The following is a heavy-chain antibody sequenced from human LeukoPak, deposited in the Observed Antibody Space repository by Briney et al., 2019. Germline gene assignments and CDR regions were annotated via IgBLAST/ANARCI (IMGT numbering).Heavy chain of an antibody. J-gene: IGHJ6*02. CDR3: ARGKDYYYGMDV. Sequence: PGGSLRLSCAASGFTVSSNYMSWVRQAPGKGLEWVSIIYSGGSTYYADSVQGRFAISRDNSKNTLYLQMNSLRAEDTAVYYCARGKDYYYGMDVWGQGTTVTVSS. V-gene: IGHV3-53*01. CDR1: GFTVSSNY. CDR2: IYSGGST.